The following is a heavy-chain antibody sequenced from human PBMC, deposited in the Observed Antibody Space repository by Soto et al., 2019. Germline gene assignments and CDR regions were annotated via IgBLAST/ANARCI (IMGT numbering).Heavy chain of an antibody. V-gene: IGHV3-30*18. CDR1: GFTFSSYG. Sequence: QVQLVESGGGVVQPGRSLRLSCAASGFTFSSYGMHWVRQAPGKGLEWVAVISYDGSNKYYADSVKGRFTISRDNSKNTLYLQMNSLRAEDMAVYYCAKGDYYYDSSGYRRTFDYWGQGTLVTVSS. D-gene: IGHD3-22*01. J-gene: IGHJ4*02. CDR2: ISYDGSNK. CDR3: AKGDYYYDSSGYRRTFDY.